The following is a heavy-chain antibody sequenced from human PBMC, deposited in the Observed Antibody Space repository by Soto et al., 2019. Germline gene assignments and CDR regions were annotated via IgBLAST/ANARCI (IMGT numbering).Heavy chain of an antibody. J-gene: IGHJ4*02. Sequence: SETLSLTCAVYGGSFSGYYWSWIRQPPGKGLEWIGEINHSGSTNYNPSLKSRVTISVDTSKNQFSLKLSSVTAADTAVYYCARRGSWFGELFDYSGQGTLVTVSS. CDR2: INHSGST. V-gene: IGHV4-34*01. CDR1: GGSFSGYY. CDR3: ARRGSWFGELFDY. D-gene: IGHD3-10*01.